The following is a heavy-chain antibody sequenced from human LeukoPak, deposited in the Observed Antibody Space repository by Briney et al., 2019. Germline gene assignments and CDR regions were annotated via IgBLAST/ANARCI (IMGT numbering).Heavy chain of an antibody. D-gene: IGHD3-22*01. Sequence: GGFLRLSCAASGFTFSSYAMHWVRQAPGKGLEWVAVISYDGSNKYYADSVKGRFTISRDNSKNTLYLQMNSLRAEDTAVYYCARGSDTMIVVVSPLGYWGQGTLVTVSS. V-gene: IGHV3-30-3*01. J-gene: IGHJ4*02. CDR3: ARGSDTMIVVVSPLGY. CDR1: GFTFSSYA. CDR2: ISYDGSNK.